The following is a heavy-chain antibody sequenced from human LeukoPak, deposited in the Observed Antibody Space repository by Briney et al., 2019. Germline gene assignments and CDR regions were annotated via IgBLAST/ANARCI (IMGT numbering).Heavy chain of an antibody. D-gene: IGHD2-15*01. CDR3: AGDLKVVVVAATTYYYYGMDV. V-gene: IGHV1-18*01. CDR1: GYTFTSYG. CDR2: ISAYNGNT. Sequence: ASVKVSCKASGYTFTSYGISWVRQAPGQGLEWMGWISAYNGNTNYAQKLQGRVTMTTDTSTSTAYMELRSLRSDDTAVYYCAGDLKVVVVAATTYYYYGMDVWGQGTTVTVSS. J-gene: IGHJ6*02.